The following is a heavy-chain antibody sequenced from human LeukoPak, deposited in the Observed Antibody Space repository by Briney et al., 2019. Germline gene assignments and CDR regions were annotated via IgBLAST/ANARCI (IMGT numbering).Heavy chain of an antibody. D-gene: IGHD2-2*01. V-gene: IGHV1-8*01. CDR1: GYTFTSYD. CDR2: MNPNSGNT. J-gene: IGHJ6*02. CDR3: ARYDLGYCSSTSCSSDGMDV. Sequence: ASMKVSCKASGYTFTSYDINWVRQATGQGLEWMGWMNPNSGNTGYAQKFQGRVTMTRNTSISTAYMELSSLRSEDTAVYYCARYDLGYCSSTSCSSDGMDVWGQGTTVTVSS.